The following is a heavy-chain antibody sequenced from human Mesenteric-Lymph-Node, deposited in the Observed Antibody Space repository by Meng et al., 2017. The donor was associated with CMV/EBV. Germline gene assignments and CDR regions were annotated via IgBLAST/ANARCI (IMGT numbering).Heavy chain of an antibody. CDR3: ARESARDYYYYGMDV. CDR2: ISSSSSHI. CDR1: GFTFSSYS. Sequence: GGFLRLSCAASGFTFSSYSMNWVRQAPGKGLEWVSSISSSSSHIYYADSVKGRFTISRDNAKNSLYLQMNSLRAEDTAVYYCARESARDYYYYGMDVWGQGTTVTVSS. V-gene: IGHV3-21*01. J-gene: IGHJ6*02.